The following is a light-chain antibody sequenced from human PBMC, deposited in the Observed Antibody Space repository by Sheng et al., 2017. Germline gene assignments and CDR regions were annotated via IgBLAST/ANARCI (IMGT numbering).Light chain of an antibody. J-gene: IGKJ4*01. V-gene: IGKV1-NL1*01. CDR2: DAS. Sequence: DIHMTQSPSSLSASVGDRVTISCRASQGFSDSLAWYQQKPGKAPKLLLYDASTLQSGVPSRFRGSGSGAAYTLTISSLQPEDFATYYCQQYYSTPFTFGGGTKVEIK. CDR3: QQYYSTPFT. CDR1: QGFSDS.